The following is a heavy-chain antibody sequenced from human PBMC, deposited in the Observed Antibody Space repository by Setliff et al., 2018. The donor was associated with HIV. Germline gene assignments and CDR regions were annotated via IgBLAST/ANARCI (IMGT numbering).Heavy chain of an antibody. J-gene: IGHJ5*02. CDR3: ARNHRYSSGWKRGPGRFDP. Sequence: ASVKVSCKASGYTFTGHYMHWVRQATGQGLEWMGWMNPNSGNTDYAQKFQGRATMTRDTSISTAYMELSSLRSEDTAVYYCARNHRYSSGWKRGPGRFDPWGQGTLVTVSS. CDR2: MNPNSGNT. V-gene: IGHV1-8*02. CDR1: GYTFTGHY. D-gene: IGHD6-19*01.